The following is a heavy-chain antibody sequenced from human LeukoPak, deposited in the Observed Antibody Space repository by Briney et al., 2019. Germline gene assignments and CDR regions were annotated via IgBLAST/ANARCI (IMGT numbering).Heavy chain of an antibody. CDR3: ASPLWFGELLSEKPLGY. CDR2: IKQDGSEK. Sequence: GGSLRLSCAASGFTFSSYWMSWVRQAPGKGLEWVANIKQDGSEKYYVDSVKGRFTISRDNAKNSLYLQMNSLRAEDTAVYYCASPLWFGELLSEKPLGYWGQGTLVTVSS. J-gene: IGHJ4*02. V-gene: IGHV3-7*01. CDR1: GFTFSSYW. D-gene: IGHD3-10*01.